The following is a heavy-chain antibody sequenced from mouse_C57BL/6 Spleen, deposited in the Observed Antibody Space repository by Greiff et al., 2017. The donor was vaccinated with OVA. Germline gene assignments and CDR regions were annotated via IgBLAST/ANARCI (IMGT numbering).Heavy chain of an antibody. CDR3: ARKRGFAY. Sequence: VQLQQSGPGLVQPSQSLSITCTVSGFSLTSYGVHWVRQSPGKGLEWLGVIWSGGSTAYNAAFISRLSISKDKSKSQIFFKMHRLKEDDTAIYYCARKRGFAYWGQGTLVTVSA. CDR2: IWSGGST. V-gene: IGHV2-2*01. CDR1: GFSLTSYG. J-gene: IGHJ3*01.